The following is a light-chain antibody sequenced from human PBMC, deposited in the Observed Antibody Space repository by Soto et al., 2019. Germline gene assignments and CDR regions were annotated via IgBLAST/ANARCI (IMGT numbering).Light chain of an antibody. V-gene: IGKV3-11*01. CDR2: DAS. CDR1: QSISYN. J-gene: IGKJ2*01. Sequence: EIVLTQSPATLSLSPGERATLSCRASQSISYNLAWYQQKPGQAPRLLIYDASNRATGVPARFSGSGSGTDFTLSIISLEPEDFAVYYCQQRGDWPLYTFGLGSRLEIK. CDR3: QQRGDWPLYT.